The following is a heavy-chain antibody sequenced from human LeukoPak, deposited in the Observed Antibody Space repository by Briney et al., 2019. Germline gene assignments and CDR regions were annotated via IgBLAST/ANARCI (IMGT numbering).Heavy chain of an antibody. CDR3: AKEVVVSAAVGTVGFDP. D-gene: IGHD6-13*01. CDR1: GLTFSSYA. V-gene: IGHV3-23*01. J-gene: IGHJ5*02. CDR2: ISGSGSRT. Sequence: QPGGSLRLSCAASGLTFSSYAMSWVRQAPGKGLEWVSAISGSGSRTYYADSVKGRFTISRDNSKSALYLRINSLRAEDTAVYYCAKEVVVSAAVGTVGFDPWGQGTLVTVSS.